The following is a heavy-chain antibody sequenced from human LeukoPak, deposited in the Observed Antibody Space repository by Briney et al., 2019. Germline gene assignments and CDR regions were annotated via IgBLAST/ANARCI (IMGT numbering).Heavy chain of an antibody. D-gene: IGHD6-19*01. CDR1: GFTFDDYA. Sequence: AGGSLRLSXAASGFTFDDYAMHWVRQAPGKGLEWVSGISWNSGSICYADSVKGRFTISRDNAKNSLYLQMNSLRAEDTAVYYCATSQRSSGRYGNAFDIWGQGTMVTVSS. CDR2: ISWNSGSI. CDR3: ATSQRSSGRYGNAFDI. V-gene: IGHV3-9*01. J-gene: IGHJ3*02.